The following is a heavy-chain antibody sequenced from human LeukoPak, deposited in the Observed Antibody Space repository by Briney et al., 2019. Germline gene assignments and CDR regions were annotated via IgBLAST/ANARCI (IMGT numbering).Heavy chain of an antibody. CDR2: ISYDGSNK. V-gene: IGHV3-30*03. CDR3: AGDLKAGGVGYYFDY. CDR1: GFTFSSYG. J-gene: IGHJ4*02. Sequence: QPGGSLRLSCAASGFTFSSYGMHWVRQAPGKGLEWVAVISYDGSNKYYADSVKGRFTISRDNSKNTLYLQMNSLRAEDTAVYYCAGDLKAGGVGYYFDYWGQGTLVTVSS. D-gene: IGHD3-16*01.